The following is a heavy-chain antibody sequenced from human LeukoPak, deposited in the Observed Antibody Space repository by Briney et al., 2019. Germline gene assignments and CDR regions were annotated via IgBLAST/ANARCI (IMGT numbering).Heavy chain of an antibody. CDR1: GFTFSSYG. CDR2: IWYDGSNK. Sequence: PGGSLRLSCAASGFTFSSYGMYWVRQAPGKGLEWVAVIWYDGSNKYYADSVKGRFTVSRDNAEKSVYLHMSSLRAEDTAMYYCAREGDSSGSLGDYWGQGILVTVSS. D-gene: IGHD6-19*01. J-gene: IGHJ4*02. CDR3: AREGDSSGSLGDY. V-gene: IGHV3-33*01.